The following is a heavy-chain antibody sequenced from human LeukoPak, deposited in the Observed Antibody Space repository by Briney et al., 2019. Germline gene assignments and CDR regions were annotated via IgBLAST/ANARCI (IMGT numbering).Heavy chain of an antibody. CDR2: IYYSGST. Sequence: SETLSLTCTVSGASISSHCWSWIRQPPGKGLEWIGYIYYSGSTNYNPSLKSRVTISVDTSKNQFSLRLSSVTAADTAVYYCARHRYYYDSSGYYYQPWGQGTLVTVSS. CDR3: ARHRYYYDSSGYYYQP. D-gene: IGHD3-22*01. CDR1: GASISSHC. J-gene: IGHJ5*02. V-gene: IGHV4-59*11.